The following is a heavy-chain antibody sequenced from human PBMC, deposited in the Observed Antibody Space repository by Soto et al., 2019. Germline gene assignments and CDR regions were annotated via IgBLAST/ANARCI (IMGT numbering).Heavy chain of an antibody. CDR2: ISDSGSRI. CDR1: GFTFSDYY. Sequence: ESGGGLVKPGGSLRLSCAASGFTFSDYYMIWIRQAPGKGLEWVSYISDSGSRIHYADSVNGRFTISRDNAKFSLYLQMNSLRAEDTAVYYCERAPIPYSSTYYKRNWFDPWGQGTLVTVSS. D-gene: IGHD6-13*01. CDR3: ERAPIPYSSTYYKRNWFDP. V-gene: IGHV3-11*01. J-gene: IGHJ5*02.